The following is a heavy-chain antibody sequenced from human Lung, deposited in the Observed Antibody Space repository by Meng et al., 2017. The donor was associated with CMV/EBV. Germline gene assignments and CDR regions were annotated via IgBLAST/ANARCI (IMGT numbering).Heavy chain of an antibody. J-gene: IGHJ6*02. CDR1: GSTFSSYD. D-gene: IGHD6-13*01. CDR3: ARARAGRGDYYYYYGMDV. V-gene: IGHV3-13*01. CDR2: IGTAGDT. Sequence: SXAASGSTFSSYDMHWVRQATGKRLEWVSAIGTAGDTYYPGSVKGRFTISRENAKNSLYLQMNSLRAGDTAVYYCARARAGRGDYYYYYGMDVWGQGXTVTVSS.